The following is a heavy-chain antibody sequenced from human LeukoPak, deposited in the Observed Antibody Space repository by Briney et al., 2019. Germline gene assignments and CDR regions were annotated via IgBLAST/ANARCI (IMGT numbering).Heavy chain of an antibody. CDR1: GFTFSSYA. CDR2: ISGSGGST. CDR3: AKDATYYDILTGYYPGPEYFQH. V-gene: IGHV3-23*01. D-gene: IGHD3-9*01. J-gene: IGHJ1*01. Sequence: PGGSLRLSCAASGFTFSSYAMSWVRQAPGKGLEWVSAISGSGGSTYNADSVKGRFTISRDNSKNTLYLQMNSLRAEDTAVYYCAKDATYYDILTGYYPGPEYFQHWGQGTLVTVSS.